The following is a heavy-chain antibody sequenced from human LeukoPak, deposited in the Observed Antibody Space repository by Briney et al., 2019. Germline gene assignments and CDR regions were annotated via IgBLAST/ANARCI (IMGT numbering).Heavy chain of an antibody. CDR1: GGSISSGGYY. V-gene: IGHV4-31*03. CDR3: ARSAHSGSYFQH. CDR2: IYYSGST. J-gene: IGHJ1*01. D-gene: IGHD1-26*01. Sequence: SQTLSLTCTVSGGSISSGGYYWSWIRQHPGKGLEWIGYIYYSGSTYYNPSLKSRVTISVDTSKNQFSLKLSSVTAADTAVYYCARSAHSGSYFQHWGQGTLVTVSS.